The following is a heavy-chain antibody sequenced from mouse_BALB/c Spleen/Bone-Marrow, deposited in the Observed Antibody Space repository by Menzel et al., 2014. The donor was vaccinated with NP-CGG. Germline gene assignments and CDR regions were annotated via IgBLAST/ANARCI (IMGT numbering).Heavy chain of an antibody. D-gene: IGHD2-1*01. J-gene: IGHJ2*01. V-gene: IGHV1-80*01. Sequence: VQLQQSGAELVRPGSSVKISCKASGYAFSTYWMNWVKQRPGQGLEWIGQFSPGDGDTNYDGKFRGKATLTADKSSSTAYIQLSSLTSEDSAVYLCARVYYGNLDHWGQGTTLTVSS. CDR3: ARVYYGNLDH. CDR2: FSPGDGDT. CDR1: GYAFSTYW.